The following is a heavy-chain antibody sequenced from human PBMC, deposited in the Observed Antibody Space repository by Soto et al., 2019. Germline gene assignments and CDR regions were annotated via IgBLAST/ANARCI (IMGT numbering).Heavy chain of an antibody. D-gene: IGHD3-16*02. J-gene: IGHJ4*02. CDR1: GGTFSSYA. V-gene: IGHV1-69*01. Sequence: QVQLVQSGAEVKKPGSSVKVSCKASGGTFSSYAISWVRQAPGQGLEWMGGIIPIFGTANYAQKFQGRVTITADESTSTAYMELGSLRSEDTAVYYCARVPHLDMITFGGVIVDYWGQGTLVTVSS. CDR3: ARVPHLDMITFGGVIVDY. CDR2: IIPIFGTA.